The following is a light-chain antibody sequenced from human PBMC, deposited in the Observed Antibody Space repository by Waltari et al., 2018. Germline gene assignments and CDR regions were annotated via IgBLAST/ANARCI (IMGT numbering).Light chain of an antibody. J-gene: IGKJ1*01. V-gene: IGKV3-20*01. CDR3: QHHFRLPAT. CDR2: GAS. Sequence: IMLTQSSGTLSLSPAERATLSCRASQSISRYLAWYQQKPGQAPRLLIYGASTRATGIPDRFIVSGSGTDFSLTISGLEPEDSAVYYCQHHFRLPATFGQGTKVEIK. CDR1: QSISRY.